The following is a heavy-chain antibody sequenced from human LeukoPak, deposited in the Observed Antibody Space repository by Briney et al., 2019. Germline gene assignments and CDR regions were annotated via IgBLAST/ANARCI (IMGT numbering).Heavy chain of an antibody. V-gene: IGHV1-69*06. CDR3: AKDMDVGDYGSGDYFDY. CDR2: IIPIFGTA. D-gene: IGHD3-10*01. J-gene: IGHJ4*02. Sequence: SVKVSCKASGGTFSSYAISWVRQAPGQGLEWMGGIIPIFGTANYAQKFQGRVTITADKSTSTAYMELSSLRSEDTAVYYCAKDMDVGDYGSGDYFDYCGQGTLVTVSS. CDR1: GGTFSSYA.